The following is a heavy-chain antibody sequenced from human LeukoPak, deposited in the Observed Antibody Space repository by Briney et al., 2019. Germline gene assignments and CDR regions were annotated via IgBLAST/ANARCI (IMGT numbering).Heavy chain of an antibody. CDR3: ARDQGSSWPAPYYYYGMDV. V-gene: IGHV3-21*01. J-gene: IGHJ6*02. D-gene: IGHD6-13*01. CDR1: GFTFSSYS. CDR2: ISSSSSYI. Sequence: GGSLRLSCAASGFTFSSYSMNWVRQAPEKGLEWVSSISSSSSYIYYADSVKGRFTISRDNAKNSLYLQMNSLRAEDTAVYYCARDQGSSWPAPYYYYGMDVWGQGTTVTVSS.